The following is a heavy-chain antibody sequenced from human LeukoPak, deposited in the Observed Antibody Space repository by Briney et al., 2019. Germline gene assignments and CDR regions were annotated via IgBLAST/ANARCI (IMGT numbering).Heavy chain of an antibody. V-gene: IGHV4-61*02. CDR1: GDSISSGSFY. CDR3: ARNIYYASWGATFDI. D-gene: IGHD1-26*01. J-gene: IGHJ3*02. CDR2: IHTSGGT. Sequence: SQTLSLTCTVSGDSISSGSFYWSWIRQSAGKGLEWIGRIHTSGGTDYDPSLKSRVTVSLDTSRNQFSLKLSSVTAADTAVYYCARNIYYASWGATFDIWGQGTMVTVSS.